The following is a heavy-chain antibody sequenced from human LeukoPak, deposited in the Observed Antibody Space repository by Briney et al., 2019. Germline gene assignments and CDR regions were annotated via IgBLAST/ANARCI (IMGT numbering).Heavy chain of an antibody. Sequence: ASVKVSCKASGYTFTGYYMHWVRQAPGQGLEWMGIINPSGGSTSYAQKFQGRVTMTRDTSTSTVYMELSSLRSEDTAVYYCARDWDEHGDYVRALDYWGQGTLVTVSS. CDR2: INPSGGST. CDR3: ARDWDEHGDYVRALDY. J-gene: IGHJ4*02. D-gene: IGHD4-17*01. CDR1: GYTFTGYY. V-gene: IGHV1-46*01.